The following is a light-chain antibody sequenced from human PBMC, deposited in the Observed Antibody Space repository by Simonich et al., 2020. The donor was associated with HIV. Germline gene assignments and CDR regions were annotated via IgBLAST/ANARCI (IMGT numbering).Light chain of an antibody. CDR2: EDN. CDR1: SSDVGGYNY. Sequence: QSALTQPASVSGSPGQSITISCTGTSSDVGGYNYVSWYPQHPGKAPKRMLYEDNKRPSGVSNRFSGSKSANMASLTISGRQAEDEADYYCCSYAGSSTWVFGGGTKLTVL. J-gene: IGLJ3*02. CDR3: CSYAGSSTWV. V-gene: IGLV2-23*01.